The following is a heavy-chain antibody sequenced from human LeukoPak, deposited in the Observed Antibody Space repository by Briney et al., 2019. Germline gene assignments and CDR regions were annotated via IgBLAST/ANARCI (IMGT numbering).Heavy chain of an antibody. Sequence: ASVKVSCKASGYTFTSYDINWVRQATGQGHEWMGWMNPNSGNTGYAQKFQGRVTMTRNTSISTAYMELSSLRSEDTAVYYCAKAPKKIAAAGMYYFDYWGQGTLVTVSS. V-gene: IGHV1-8*01. CDR1: GYTFTSYD. J-gene: IGHJ4*02. CDR2: MNPNSGNT. CDR3: AKAPKKIAAAGMYYFDY. D-gene: IGHD6-13*01.